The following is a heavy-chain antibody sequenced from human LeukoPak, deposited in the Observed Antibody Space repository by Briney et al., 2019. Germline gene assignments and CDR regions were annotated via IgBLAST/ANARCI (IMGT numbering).Heavy chain of an antibody. V-gene: IGHV3-48*01. Sequence: GGSLRLSSAASGFSFSDYVLTRVRQAPGKGLEWVSYFSSSTGTIYYADSVKGRFTISRDNAKNSLYLQMNSLRAEDTAIYYCARGGGVDYWGQGTLVTVSS. CDR3: ARGGGVDY. CDR2: FSSSTGTI. J-gene: IGHJ4*02. D-gene: IGHD3-3*01. CDR1: GFSFSDYV.